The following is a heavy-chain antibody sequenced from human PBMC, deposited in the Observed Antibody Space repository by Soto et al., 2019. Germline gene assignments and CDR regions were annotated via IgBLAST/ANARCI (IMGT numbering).Heavy chain of an antibody. D-gene: IGHD1-1*01. Sequence: EVQLLESGGRLVQPGGSLRLACAASGFTFSTYAMSWVRQAPGTGLEWVSAISGSGGSTYYADSVKGRFTISRDNSKNTLYLQMNSLRAGDTAVYYCAKDRGELALDYWGQGTLVTVSS. V-gene: IGHV3-23*01. CDR1: GFTFSTYA. J-gene: IGHJ4*02. CDR3: AKDRGELALDY. CDR2: ISGSGGST.